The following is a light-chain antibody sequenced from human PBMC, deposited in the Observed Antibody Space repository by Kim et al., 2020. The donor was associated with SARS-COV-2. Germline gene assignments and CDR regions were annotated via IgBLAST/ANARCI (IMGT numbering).Light chain of an antibody. J-gene: IGLJ2*01. Sequence: PGQRVTIYGSGSSSNIGSNTETWYQQFPGTAPKVLIYSNYQRPSGVPARFSASKSGTSASLAISGVQSEDEADYYCATWDDDLHVVFGGGTQLTVL. V-gene: IGLV1-44*01. CDR2: SNY. CDR1: SSNIGSNT. CDR3: ATWDDDLHVV.